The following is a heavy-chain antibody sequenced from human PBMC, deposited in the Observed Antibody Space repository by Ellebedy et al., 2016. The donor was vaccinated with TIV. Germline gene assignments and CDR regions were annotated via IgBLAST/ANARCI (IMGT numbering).Heavy chain of an antibody. CDR3: ARSRGARSYFDL. J-gene: IGHJ2*01. V-gene: IGHV4-59*08. CDR1: GGSISSYY. CDR2: IYYSGST. Sequence: MPSETLSLTCTVSGGSISSYYWSWIRQPPGKGLEWIGYIYYSGSTSYNPSLKSRVTISVDTSNNQFSLELSSVTAADTAVYYCARSRGARSYFDLWGRGTLVTVSS.